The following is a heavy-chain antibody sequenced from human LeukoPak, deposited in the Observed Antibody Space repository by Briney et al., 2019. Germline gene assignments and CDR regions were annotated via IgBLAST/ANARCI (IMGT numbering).Heavy chain of an antibody. D-gene: IGHD5-18*01. J-gene: IGHJ4*02. CDR3: ASGYSYGLNDY. V-gene: IGHV1-69*06. CDR2: IIPIFGTA. CDR1: GGTFSSYA. Sequence: ASVKVSCKASGGTFSSYAISWVRQAPGQGLEWMGGIIPIFGTANYAQKFQGRVTITADKSTSTAYMELSSLRSEDTAVYYCASGYSYGLNDYWGQGTLVTVSS.